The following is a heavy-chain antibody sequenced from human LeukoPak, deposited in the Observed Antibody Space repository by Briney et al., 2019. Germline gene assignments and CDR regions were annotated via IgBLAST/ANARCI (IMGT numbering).Heavy chain of an antibody. CDR3: ATYLLDCSGGSCYSIDAFDI. V-gene: IGHV3-23*01. J-gene: IGHJ3*02. CDR1: GFTFSSYA. D-gene: IGHD2-15*01. Sequence: GGSLRLSCAASGFTFSSYAMSWVRQAPGKGLEWVSAISGSGGSTYYADSVKGRFTISRDNSKNSLYLQMNSLRAEDTAVYYCATYLLDCSGGSCYSIDAFDIWGQGTMVTVSS. CDR2: ISGSGGST.